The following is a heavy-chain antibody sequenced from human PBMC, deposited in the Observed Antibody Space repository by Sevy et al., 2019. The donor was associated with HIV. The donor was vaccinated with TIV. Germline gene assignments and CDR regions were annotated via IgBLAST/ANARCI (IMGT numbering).Heavy chain of an antibody. CDR3: ARDRQGATFGVNGMDV. D-gene: IGHD1-26*01. V-gene: IGHV3-21*01. J-gene: IGHJ6*02. CDR2: INPGSSYK. CDR1: EFAFRTYT. Sequence: GGSLRLSCAASEFAFRTYTMNWVRQAPGKGLEWVSSINPGSSYKYYADSVKGRFTISRDNAKNSLFLHMNSLRAEDTAVYYCARDRQGATFGVNGMDVWGLGTTVTVSS.